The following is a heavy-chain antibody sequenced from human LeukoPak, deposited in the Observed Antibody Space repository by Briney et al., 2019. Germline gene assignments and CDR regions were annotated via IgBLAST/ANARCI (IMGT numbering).Heavy chain of an antibody. V-gene: IGHV5-51*01. CDR1: GYSFTSYW. CDR2: IYPGDSDT. Sequence: GESLKISCKGSGYSFTSYWIGWVCQMPGKGLEWMGIIYPGDSDTRYSPSFQGQVTISADKSISTAYLQWSSLKASDTAMYYCARQAYDSSGYYYFDYWGQGTLVTVSS. CDR3: ARQAYDSSGYYYFDY. D-gene: IGHD3-22*01. J-gene: IGHJ4*02.